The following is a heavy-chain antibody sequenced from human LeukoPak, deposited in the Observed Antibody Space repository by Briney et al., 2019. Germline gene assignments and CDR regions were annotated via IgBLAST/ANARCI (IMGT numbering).Heavy chain of an antibody. V-gene: IGHV3-7*03. CDR1: GFTFIDYW. CDR3: VEDSGRCRFEY. D-gene: IGHD6-25*01. CDR2: IKQDGGEK. J-gene: IGHJ4*02. Sequence: PGGSLRLSCTASGFTFIDYWIYWIRQAPGKGLERVATIKQDGGEKYYGDSVKGRFTISRDNAKNSLYLQMNSLRAEDTAMYYCVEDSGRCRFEYWGQGILVTVSS.